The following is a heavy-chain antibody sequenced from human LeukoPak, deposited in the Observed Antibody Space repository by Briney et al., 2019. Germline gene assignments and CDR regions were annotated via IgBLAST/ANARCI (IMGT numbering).Heavy chain of an antibody. CDR3: ARSRGRKVTPFDY. J-gene: IGHJ4*02. V-gene: IGHV4-39*01. Sequence: SETLSLTCTVSGGSISSSSYYWGWIRQPPGKGLEWIGSIYYSGGTYYNSSLKSRVTISVDTSKNQFSLKLSSVTAADTAVYYCARSRGRKVTPFDYWGQGILVTVSS. D-gene: IGHD3-10*01. CDR2: IYYSGGT. CDR1: GGSISSSSYY.